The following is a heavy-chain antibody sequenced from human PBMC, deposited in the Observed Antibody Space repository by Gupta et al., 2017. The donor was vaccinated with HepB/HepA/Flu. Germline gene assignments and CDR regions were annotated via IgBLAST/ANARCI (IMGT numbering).Heavy chain of an antibody. V-gene: IGHV3-48*03. CDR1: GFTFSSYE. Sequence: EVQLVESGGGLVQPGGSLRLSCAASGFTFSSYEMNWVRQAPGKGLEWVSYISSSGSTIYYADSVKGRFTISRDNAKNSLYLQMNSLRAEDTAVYYCARFFSYGYFRLGKYFDYWGQGTLVTVSS. CDR2: ISSSGSTI. J-gene: IGHJ4*02. D-gene: IGHD5-18*01. CDR3: ARFFSYGYFRLGKYFDY.